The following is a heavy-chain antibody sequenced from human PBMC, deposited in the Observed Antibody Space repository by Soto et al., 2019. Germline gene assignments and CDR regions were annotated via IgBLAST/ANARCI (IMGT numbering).Heavy chain of an antibody. Sequence: XETLSLTCAVDGWSFSGYYWSWIRQPPGKGLEWIGEINHSGSTNYNPSLKSRVTMSVDTSKNQFSLKLSSVTAADTAVYYCARELITGTPDYWSQGALVTVSS. CDR2: INHSGST. CDR3: ARELITGTPDY. J-gene: IGHJ4*02. D-gene: IGHD1-20*01. V-gene: IGHV4-34*01. CDR1: GWSFSGYY.